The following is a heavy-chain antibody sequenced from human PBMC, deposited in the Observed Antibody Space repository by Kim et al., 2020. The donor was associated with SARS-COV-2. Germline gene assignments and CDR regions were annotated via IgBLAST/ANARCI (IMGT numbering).Heavy chain of an antibody. Sequence: SETLSLTCTVSGDTVDGGVYYWSWLRQPPGKGLEWIGYIYNSANIKYNPSLTGRVTLWVSTSKDQFFLSLTSVTAAATAVYYCARDWGYFGSGDPHFDYGGQRTVVPVSS. J-gene: IGHJ4*02. V-gene: IGHV4-61*08. CDR2: IYNSANI. D-gene: IGHD3-10*01. CDR3: ARDWGYFGSGDPHFDY. CDR1: GDTVDGGVYY.